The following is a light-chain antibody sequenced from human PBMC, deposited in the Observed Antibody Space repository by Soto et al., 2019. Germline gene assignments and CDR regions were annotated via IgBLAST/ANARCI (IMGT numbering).Light chain of an antibody. CDR1: SSDVGNYNF. CDR2: EVT. J-gene: IGLJ3*02. V-gene: IGLV2-14*01. Sequence: QSALTQPASVSGSPGQSITIFCTGTSSDVGNYNFVSWYRHHPGRAPQVIIYEVTNRPSGVSSRFSGSKSANTALLSISGLQPEDEGEYYCSSYSSLSTTWVFGGGTKLTVL. CDR3: SSYSSLSTTWV.